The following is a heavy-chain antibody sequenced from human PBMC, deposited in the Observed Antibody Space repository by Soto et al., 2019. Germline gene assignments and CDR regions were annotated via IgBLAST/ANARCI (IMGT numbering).Heavy chain of an antibody. J-gene: IGHJ4*02. CDR3: ARSRDFDY. Sequence: SETLSLTCGVSGGSLSGATYSWNWIRQPPGKGLEWIGYIFPSGTTSYNPSLKSRVTISIDVSKNQFSLSLRSLTAADTAVYYCARSRDFDYWGQGTLVTVSS. CDR2: IFPSGTT. V-gene: IGHV4-30-2*01. CDR1: GGSLSGATYS.